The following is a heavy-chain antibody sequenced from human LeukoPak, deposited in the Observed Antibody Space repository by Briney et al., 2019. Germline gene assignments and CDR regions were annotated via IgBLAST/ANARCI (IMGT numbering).Heavy chain of an antibody. CDR2: IYYNGRT. CDR1: GDSVSRSDSY. D-gene: IGHD3-22*01. CDR3: ARRRYYDSSGYLE. Sequence: SETLSLTCTIFGDSVSRSDSYWDWIRQPPGKGLEWIGTIYYNGRTYYSRSLKSRVTLSVDMSNNQFSLTLSSVTAADTALYFCARRRYYDSSGYLEWGQGTLVTVSS. J-gene: IGHJ1*01. V-gene: IGHV4-39*01.